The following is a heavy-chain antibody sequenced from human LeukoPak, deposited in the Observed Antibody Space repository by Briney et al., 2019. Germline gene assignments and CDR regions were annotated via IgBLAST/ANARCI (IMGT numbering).Heavy chain of an antibody. V-gene: IGHV3-30*18. CDR2: ISYDESDK. J-gene: IGHJ6*02. CDR3: AKGVVAATNAAYYGMDV. CDR1: GFTFSNYG. Sequence: QPGRSLRLSCAASGFTFSNYGMHWVRPAPGKGLEWVAVISYDESDKYYADSVKGRFTISRDNSKNTLYLQMNSLRPEDTAVYYCAKGVVAATNAAYYGMDVWGQGTTVTVSS. D-gene: IGHD2-15*01.